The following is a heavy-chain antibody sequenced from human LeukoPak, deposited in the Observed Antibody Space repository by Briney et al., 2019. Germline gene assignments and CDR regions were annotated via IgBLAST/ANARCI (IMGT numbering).Heavy chain of an antibody. V-gene: IGHV4-39*01. CDR3: ATDYDFWSGYHNY. Sequence: SETLSLTCTVSGGSISISSYYWGWIRQPPGKGLEWIGSIYYSVSTHYNPSLKSRVTISVGTSKNQFFLKLSSVTAADTAVYYCATDYDFWSGYHNYWGQGTLVTVSS. CDR1: GGSISISSYY. J-gene: IGHJ4*02. CDR2: IYYSVST. D-gene: IGHD3-3*01.